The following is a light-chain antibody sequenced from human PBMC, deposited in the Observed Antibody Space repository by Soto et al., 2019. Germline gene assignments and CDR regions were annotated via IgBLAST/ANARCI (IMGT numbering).Light chain of an antibody. V-gene: IGLV1-51*01. J-gene: IGLJ1*01. CDR3: GSWDSSLSAYV. CDR2: DDN. Sequence: QSVLTQPPSVSAAAGQRVTISCSGTTSNIGNNFVSWYQQFPRQSPKLLIYDDNKRPSGIPDRFSGSKSGTSATLGITGFQTGDEADYYCGSWDSSLSAYVFGTGTKVTVL. CDR1: TSNIGNNF.